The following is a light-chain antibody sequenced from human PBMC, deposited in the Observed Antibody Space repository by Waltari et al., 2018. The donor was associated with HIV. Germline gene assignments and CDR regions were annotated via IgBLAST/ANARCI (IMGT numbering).Light chain of an antibody. J-gene: IGLJ1*01. CDR1: RSDVGGYNY. V-gene: IGLV2-8*01. Sequence: QSALTQPPSASGSPGQSVTISCTGTRSDVGGYNYVSWYQQYPGKAPKRMVEEVTKRPSGVPDRFSGSKSGNTASLTVSGLQAEDEADYYCNSYAGSNNPYVFGTGTKVTVL. CDR3: NSYAGSNNPYV. CDR2: EVT.